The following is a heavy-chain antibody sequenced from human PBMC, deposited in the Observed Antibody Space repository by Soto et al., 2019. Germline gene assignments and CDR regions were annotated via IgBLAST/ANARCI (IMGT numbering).Heavy chain of an antibody. CDR2: ISSSSSYI. D-gene: IGHD3-9*01. V-gene: IGHV3-21*01. Sequence: GGSLRLSCAASGFTFSSYSMNWVRQAPGKGLEWVSSISSSSSYIYYADSVKGRFTISRDNAKNSLYLQMNSLRAEDTAVYYCARVRYDILTGYGDFDYWGQGTLVTVSS. CDR3: ARVRYDILTGYGDFDY. J-gene: IGHJ4*02. CDR1: GFTFSSYS.